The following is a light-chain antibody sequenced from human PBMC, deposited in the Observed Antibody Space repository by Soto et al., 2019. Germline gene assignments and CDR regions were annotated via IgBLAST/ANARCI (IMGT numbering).Light chain of an antibody. CDR1: QSVLYTSNNKKY. CDR3: QQYYSSTIT. J-gene: IGKJ5*01. Sequence: IVITHSPDSLSGSLGEMSTINCKSNQSVLYTSNNKKYLAWYQQKPGEPPKLLIQWASTREAGVPDRFSGSGSETDFTLTISSLQAEDVAVYYCQQYYSSTITFGQGTRLE. CDR2: WAS. V-gene: IGKV4-1*01.